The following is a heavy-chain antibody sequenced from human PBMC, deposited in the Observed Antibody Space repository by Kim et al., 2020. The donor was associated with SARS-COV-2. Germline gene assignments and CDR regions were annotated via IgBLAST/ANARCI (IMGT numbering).Heavy chain of an antibody. Sequence: DSVKGRFTISRDNSKNTLYLQMNSLRAEDTAVYYCAKEVGGYGYYYFDYWGQGTLVTVSS. CDR3: AKEVGGYGYYYFDY. J-gene: IGHJ4*02. D-gene: IGHD5-18*01. V-gene: IGHV3-23*01.